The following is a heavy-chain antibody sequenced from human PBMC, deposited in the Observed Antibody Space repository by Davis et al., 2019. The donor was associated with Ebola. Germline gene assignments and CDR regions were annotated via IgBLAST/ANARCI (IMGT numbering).Heavy chain of an antibody. CDR3: ARQGARVRGSFDI. CDR2: VYHSGTT. CDR1: GDSLINSDYH. D-gene: IGHD3-10*01. J-gene: IGHJ3*02. Sequence: PSETLSLTCTVSGDSLINSDYHWGWIRQPPGQGLEYIGSVYHSGTTYYNPSLKSRVTISVDTSKNQFSLRLTSVTATDTAVYYCARQGARVRGSFDIWGQGTMVAVSS. V-gene: IGHV4-39*01.